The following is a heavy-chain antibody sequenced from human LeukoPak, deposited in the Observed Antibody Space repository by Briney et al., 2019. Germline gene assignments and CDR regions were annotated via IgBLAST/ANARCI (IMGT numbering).Heavy chain of an antibody. D-gene: IGHD6-19*01. Sequence: GESLKISCKGSGYRFSTYWIGWVRQMPGKGLEWMGIIYPGDSDTRYSPSFQGQVAISADKSFTTAYLQWSSLKTSDTAMYYCARHVVPYSSGLTGFDYWGQGTLVTVSS. CDR3: ARHVVPYSSGLTGFDY. J-gene: IGHJ4*02. CDR2: IYPGDSDT. V-gene: IGHV5-51*01. CDR1: GYRFSTYW.